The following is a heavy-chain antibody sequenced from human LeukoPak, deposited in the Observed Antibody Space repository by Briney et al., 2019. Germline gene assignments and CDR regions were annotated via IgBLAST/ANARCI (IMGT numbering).Heavy chain of an antibody. V-gene: IGHV3-13*01. J-gene: IGHJ4*02. CDR2: IGTAGDT. CDR1: GFTFSSYD. Sequence: GGSLRLSCAASGFTFSSYDMHWVRQATGKGLEWVSAIGTAGDTYYPGSVKGRFTIFRENAKNSLYLQMNSLRAGDTAVYYCARGPGEFEHALDYWGQGTLVTVSS. CDR3: ARGPGEFEHALDY. D-gene: IGHD3-10*01.